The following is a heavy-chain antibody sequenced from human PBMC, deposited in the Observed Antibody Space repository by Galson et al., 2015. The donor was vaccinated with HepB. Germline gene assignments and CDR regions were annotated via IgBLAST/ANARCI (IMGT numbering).Heavy chain of an antibody. D-gene: IGHD3-10*01. CDR3: ARDRVAMVRGVIGGREDGMDV. J-gene: IGHJ6*02. V-gene: IGHV1-69*04. CDR2: IIPILGIA. CDR1: GRTFSSYA. Sequence: SCKASGRTFSSYAITWVRQAPGQGLEWMGRIIPILGIANYAQKFQGRVTITADKSTSTAYMELSSLRSEDTAVYYCARDRVAMVRGVIGGREDGMDVWGQGTTVTVSS.